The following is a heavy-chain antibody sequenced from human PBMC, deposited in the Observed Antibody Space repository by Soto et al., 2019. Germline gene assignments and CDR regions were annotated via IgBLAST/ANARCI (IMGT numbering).Heavy chain of an antibody. CDR1: GYSFTSYW. Sequence: PGESLKISCKGSGYSFTSYWIGWVRQMPGKGLEWMGIIYPGDSDTRYSPSFQGQVTISADKSISTAYLQWSSLKASDTAMYYCARAIWFGELPKKTNWFDPWGQGTLVTVSS. J-gene: IGHJ5*02. V-gene: IGHV5-51*01. D-gene: IGHD3-10*01. CDR2: IYPGDSDT. CDR3: ARAIWFGELPKKTNWFDP.